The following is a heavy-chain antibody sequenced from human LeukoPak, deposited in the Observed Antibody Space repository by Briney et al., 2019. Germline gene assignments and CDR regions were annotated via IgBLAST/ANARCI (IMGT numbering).Heavy chain of an antibody. CDR1: GGSISSYY. J-gene: IGHJ4*02. V-gene: IGHV4-4*07. D-gene: IGHD5-12*01. Sequence: SETLSPTCTVSGGSISSYYWSWIRQPAGKGLEWIGRIYTSGSTNYNPSLKSRVTMSVDTSKNQFSLKLSSVTAADTAVYYCARVDEGGYDSSYYFDYWGQGTLVTVSS. CDR2: IYTSGST. CDR3: ARVDEGGYDSSYYFDY.